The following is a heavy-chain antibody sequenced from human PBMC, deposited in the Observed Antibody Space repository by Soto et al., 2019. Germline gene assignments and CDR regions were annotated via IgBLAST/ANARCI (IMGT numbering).Heavy chain of an antibody. D-gene: IGHD3-22*01. CDR1: GYTFTSYA. Sequence: QVQLVQSGAEEKKPGASVKISCKASGYTFTSYAMHWVRQAPGQRLEWMGWINAGNGNTKYSQKFQGRGSITRDTSASTAYMELSSLRSEDTAVYCCAMSSGYYVTDNYWGQGTLVTVSS. CDR2: INAGNGNT. CDR3: AMSSGYYVTDNY. J-gene: IGHJ4*02. V-gene: IGHV1-3*05.